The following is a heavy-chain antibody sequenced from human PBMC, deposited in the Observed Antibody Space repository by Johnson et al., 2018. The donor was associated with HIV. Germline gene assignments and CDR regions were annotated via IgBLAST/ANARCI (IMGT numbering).Heavy chain of an antibody. Sequence: QVQLVESGGGVVQPGGSLRLSCAASGFTFSSYGMHWVRQAPGKGLAWVAFIRYDGSNTYYADSVKGRFTIARDNSKNTLYLQRNSLRAEDTAVYYCARDQSGSYYYAFDIWGQGTMVTVSS. V-gene: IGHV3-30*02. CDR1: GFTFSSYG. J-gene: IGHJ3*02. D-gene: IGHD1-26*01. CDR3: ARDQSGSYYYAFDI. CDR2: IRYDGSNT.